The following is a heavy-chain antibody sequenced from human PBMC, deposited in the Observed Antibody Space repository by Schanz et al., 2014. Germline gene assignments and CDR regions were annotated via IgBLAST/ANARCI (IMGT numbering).Heavy chain of an antibody. CDR3: AKGVGGGLLLGSTFDN. CDR2: ISYDGSNK. Sequence: QVQLVESGGGVVQPGRSLRLSCAASGFTFSNYAMHWVRQAPGKGLEWVAFISYDGSNKYYADSVKGRFTISRDNSKNTVYLEMNNVRVDDTAVYYCAKGVGGGLLLGSTFDNWGQGTMVTVTS. CDR1: GFTFSNYA. J-gene: IGHJ3*02. D-gene: IGHD3-16*01. V-gene: IGHV3-30-3*01.